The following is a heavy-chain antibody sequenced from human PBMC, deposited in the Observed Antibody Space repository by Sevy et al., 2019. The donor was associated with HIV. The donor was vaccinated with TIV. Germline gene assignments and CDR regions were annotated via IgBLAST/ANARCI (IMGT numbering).Heavy chain of an antibody. CDR3: AGGRYDSSGSFDAFDI. CDR1: GFTFITYA. CDR2: IYGSGGAT. D-gene: IGHD3-22*01. V-gene: IGHV3-23*01. J-gene: IGHJ3*02. Sequence: GGSLRLSCKPSGFTFITYAMNWVRQAPGKGLEWVSTIYGSGGATYYADSVKGRFTNSRDNSKNTLYLQMNSLRTEDSAVYYCAGGRYDSSGSFDAFDIWGQGTMVTVSS.